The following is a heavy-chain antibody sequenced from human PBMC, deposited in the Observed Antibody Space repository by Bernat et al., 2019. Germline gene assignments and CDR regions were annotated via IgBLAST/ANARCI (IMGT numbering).Heavy chain of an antibody. J-gene: IGHJ4*02. Sequence: QVQLVESGGGVVQPGRSLRLSCAASGFTFSSYGMHWVRQAPGKGLEWVAVIWYDGSNKYYVDSVKGRFTISRDNSKNTLYLQMNSLRAEDTAVYYCARVSSSSWYGAHYFDYWGQGTLVTVSS. D-gene: IGHD6-13*01. CDR3: ARVSSSSWYGAHYFDY. CDR1: GFTFSSYG. V-gene: IGHV3-33*01. CDR2: IWYDGSNK.